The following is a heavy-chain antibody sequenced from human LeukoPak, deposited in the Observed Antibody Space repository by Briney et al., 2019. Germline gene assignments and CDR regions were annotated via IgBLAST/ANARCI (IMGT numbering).Heavy chain of an antibody. CDR1: GYTFTSYY. D-gene: IGHD1-14*01. CDR3: ASGPARTAFDY. CDR2: INPSGGST. J-gene: IGHJ4*02. V-gene: IGHV1-46*01. Sequence: ASVHVSCKASGYTFTSYYMHWVRQAPGQGLEWMGIINPSGGSTSYAQKFQGRVTMTRDMSTSTVYMELSSLRSEDTAVYYCASGPARTAFDYWGQGTLVTVSS.